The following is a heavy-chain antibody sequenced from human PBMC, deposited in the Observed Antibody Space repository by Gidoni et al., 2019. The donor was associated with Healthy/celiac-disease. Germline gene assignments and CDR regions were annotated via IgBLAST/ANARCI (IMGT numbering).Heavy chain of an antibody. V-gene: IGHV5-51*01. J-gene: IGHJ4*02. Sequence: EVQLVQSGAAVKTPGESLKISCKGSGYSFTSYWIGWVRQMPGKGLAWMGIIYPGDSDTRYSPSFQGQVTISADKSSSNAYLQWSSLKASDTAMYYCARLNDFWGPLDYWGQGTLVTVSS. CDR2: IYPGDSDT. CDR1: GYSFTSYW. D-gene: IGHD3-3*01. CDR3: ARLNDFWGPLDY.